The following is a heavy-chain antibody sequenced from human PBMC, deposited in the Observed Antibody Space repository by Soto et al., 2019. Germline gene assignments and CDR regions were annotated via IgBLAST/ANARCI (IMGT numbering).Heavy chain of an antibody. CDR2: ISSSSSYI. CDR1: GFTFSSYS. J-gene: IGHJ6*02. CDR3: ARDARYYYGSGSYKGYYGMDV. D-gene: IGHD3-10*01. Sequence: XGSLRLSCAASGFTFSSYSMTWVRQAPGKGLEWVSSISSSSSYIYYADSVKGRFTISRDNAKNSLYLQMNSLRAEDTAVYYCARDARYYYGSGSYKGYYGMDVWGQGTTVTVSS. V-gene: IGHV3-21*01.